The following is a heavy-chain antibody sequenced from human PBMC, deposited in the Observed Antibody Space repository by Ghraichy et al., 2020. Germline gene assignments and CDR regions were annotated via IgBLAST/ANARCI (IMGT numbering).Heavy chain of an antibody. CDR3: ARRYYDSSGYYYYYYGMDV. D-gene: IGHD3-22*01. CDR1: GYTFTSYG. V-gene: IGHV1-18*01. Sequence: ASVKVSCKASGYTFTSYGISWVRQAPGQGLEWMGWISAYNGNTNYAQKLQGRVTMTTDTSTSTAYMELRSLRSDDTAVYYCARRYYDSSGYYYYYYGMDVWGQGTMVTVSS. CDR2: ISAYNGNT. J-gene: IGHJ6*02.